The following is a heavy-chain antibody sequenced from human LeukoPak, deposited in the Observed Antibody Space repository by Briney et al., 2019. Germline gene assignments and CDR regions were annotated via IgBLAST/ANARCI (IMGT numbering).Heavy chain of an antibody. V-gene: IGHV1-3*01. D-gene: IGHD3-10*01. J-gene: IGHJ4*02. Sequence: ASVKVSCKASGYTFTSYAMYWVRQAPGQRLEWMGWINAGNGNTKYSQKFQGRATITRDTSASTAYMELSSLRSEDTAVYYCARPTYYYGSGSFDYWGQGTLVTVSS. CDR1: GYTFTSYA. CDR2: INAGNGNT. CDR3: ARPTYYYGSGSFDY.